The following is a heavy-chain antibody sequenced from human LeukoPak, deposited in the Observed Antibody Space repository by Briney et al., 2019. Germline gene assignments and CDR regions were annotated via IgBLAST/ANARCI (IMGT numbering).Heavy chain of an antibody. Sequence: GGSLRLSCAASGFTFSSYAMHWVRQAPGKGLEWVAVISYDGSNKYYADSVKGRFTISRDNSKNTLYLQMNSLRAEDTAVYYCASRTTVTKKFDYWGQGTLVTVSS. J-gene: IGHJ4*02. D-gene: IGHD4-17*01. CDR3: ASRTTVTKKFDY. V-gene: IGHV3-30-3*01. CDR1: GFTFSSYA. CDR2: ISYDGSNK.